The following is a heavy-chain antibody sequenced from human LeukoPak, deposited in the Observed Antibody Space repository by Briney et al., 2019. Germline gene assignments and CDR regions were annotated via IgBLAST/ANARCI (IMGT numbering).Heavy chain of an antibody. Sequence: PGGSLRLSCAASGFTFDDHAMHWVRQAPGKGLEWVAGISWNSGNTGYTDSVKGRFTISRDNSKNALYLQMNSLRAEDTAVYYCAREPYCGGDCFNDAFDIWGQGTMVTVSS. D-gene: IGHD2-21*02. CDR2: ISWNSGNT. V-gene: IGHV3-9*01. CDR3: AREPYCGGDCFNDAFDI. CDR1: GFTFDDHA. J-gene: IGHJ3*02.